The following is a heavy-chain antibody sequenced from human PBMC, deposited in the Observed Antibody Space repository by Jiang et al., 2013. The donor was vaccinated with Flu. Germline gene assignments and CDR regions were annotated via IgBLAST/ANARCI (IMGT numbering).Heavy chain of an antibody. CDR1: GFTFSSYA. CDR2: ISGSGATT. CDR3: CFDH. J-gene: IGHJ4*02. Sequence: GGGLGAAGGSLRLSCAASGFTFSSYAMSWVRQAPGKGLEWVSGISGSGATTYYRDSVKGRFTISRDNSKNTLYLQMNNLRPEDTAVYYCCFDHWGQGTLVTVSS. V-gene: IGHV3-23*01.